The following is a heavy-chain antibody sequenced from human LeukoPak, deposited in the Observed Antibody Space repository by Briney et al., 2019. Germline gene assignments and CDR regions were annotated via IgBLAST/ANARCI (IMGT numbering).Heavy chain of an antibody. V-gene: IGHV4-4*07. D-gene: IGHD4-17*01. Sequence: SETLSLTCTVSGGSISSYYWSWSRQPAGKGLEWIGRIYTSGSTNYNPSVKRRVTMSVGTSKNQFSLKLSSVTGAGTAVYYCARQSHDYGDYLDYWGQGTLVTVSS. CDR3: ARQSHDYGDYLDY. J-gene: IGHJ4*02. CDR2: IYTSGST. CDR1: GGSISSYY.